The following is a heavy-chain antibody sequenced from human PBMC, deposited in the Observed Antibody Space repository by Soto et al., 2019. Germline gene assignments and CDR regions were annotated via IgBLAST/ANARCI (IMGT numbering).Heavy chain of an antibody. Sequence: ASVKVSCKVSGYTLTELSMHWVRQAPGKGLEWMGGFDPEDGETIYAQKFQGRVTMTEDTSTDTAYMELSSLRSEDTAVYYCATSYYYDSSGYYSNWFDPWGQGTLVTV. V-gene: IGHV1-24*01. J-gene: IGHJ5*02. CDR1: GYTLTELS. CDR2: FDPEDGET. CDR3: ATSYYYDSSGYYSNWFDP. D-gene: IGHD3-22*01.